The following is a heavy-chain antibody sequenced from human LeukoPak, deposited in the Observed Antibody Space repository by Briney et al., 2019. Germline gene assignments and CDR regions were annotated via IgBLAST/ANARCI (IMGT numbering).Heavy chain of an antibody. CDR1: GFTLSSYA. V-gene: IGHV3-23*01. J-gene: IGHJ4*02. CDR3: ARAPDICIGYYPIGYSVY. D-gene: IGHD3-3*01. Sequence: GGSLRLSCAASGFTLSSYAMTWVRQAPGKGLEWVSAISGSADTTYYADSVKGRFTISRDNSRNMLYLQMSSLRAEDTAVYYCARAPDICIGYYPIGYSVYWGQGTQVTVSS. CDR2: ISGSADTT.